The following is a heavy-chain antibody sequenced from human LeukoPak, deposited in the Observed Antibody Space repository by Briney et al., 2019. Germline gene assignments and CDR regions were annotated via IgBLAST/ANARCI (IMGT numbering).Heavy chain of an antibody. Sequence: GGSLRLSCETAGFTFSSYVMHWVRRTPGKGLVWVSRISHDGFISYADSVKGRFTISRDNAKNMLILQMNSLRAEDTAVYYCARDWVYKIDYWGRGTLVTVSS. D-gene: IGHD5-24*01. CDR3: ARDWVYKIDY. J-gene: IGHJ4*02. CDR2: ISHDGFI. CDR1: GFTFSSYV. V-gene: IGHV3-74*01.